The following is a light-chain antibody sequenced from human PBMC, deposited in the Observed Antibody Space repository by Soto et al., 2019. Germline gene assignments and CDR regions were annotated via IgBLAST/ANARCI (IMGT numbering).Light chain of an antibody. CDR3: SSYTSSSTYV. CDR2: DVS. Sequence: VLTQPASVSGSPGQSIAISCTGTSSDVGAYNYVSWYQQHPGKAPKLLIYDVSNRPSGVSDRFSGSKSGNTASLTISGLQAEDEADYYCSSYTSSSTYVFGTGTKVTVL. V-gene: IGLV2-14*01. J-gene: IGLJ1*01. CDR1: SSDVGAYNY.